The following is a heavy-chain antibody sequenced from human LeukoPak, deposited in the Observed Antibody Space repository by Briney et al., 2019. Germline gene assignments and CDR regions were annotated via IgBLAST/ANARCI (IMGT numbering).Heavy chain of an antibody. Sequence: GGSLRLSCAASGFTFSGSAVHWARQSSGKGLEWVGHIDKKDNLYATAYAESVKGRFTISRDDSKDTAFLHMDSLKTEDTALYYCTRDRGTYNWFDPWGQGTLVTVSS. V-gene: IGHV3-73*01. J-gene: IGHJ5*02. D-gene: IGHD2-15*01. CDR3: TRDRGTYNWFDP. CDR2: IDKKDNLYAT. CDR1: GFTFSGSA.